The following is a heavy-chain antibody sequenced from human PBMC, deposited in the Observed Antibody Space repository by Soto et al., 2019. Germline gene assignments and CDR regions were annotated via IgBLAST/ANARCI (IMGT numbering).Heavy chain of an antibody. V-gene: IGHV1-18*01. CDR2: ISAYNGNT. CDR3: AREGDMKFHSDSSDEPGY. J-gene: IGHJ4*02. Sequence: ASVKVSCKASGYTFTNYGISWVRQAPGQELEWMGWISAYNGNTKYAQKLQGRVTITADTSTSTAYMELSSLRSDDTAVYYCAREGDMKFHSDSSDEPGYWGQGTLVTVSS. D-gene: IGHD3-22*01. CDR1: GYTFTNYG.